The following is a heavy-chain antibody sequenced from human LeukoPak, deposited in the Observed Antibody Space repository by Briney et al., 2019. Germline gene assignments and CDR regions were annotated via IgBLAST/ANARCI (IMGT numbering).Heavy chain of an antibody. CDR3: ARAGRGAAAGLY. CDR2: INHSGST. J-gene: IGHJ4*02. D-gene: IGHD6-13*01. CDR1: GGSISSGDYY. Sequence: SETLSLTCTVSGGSISSGDYYWSWIRQPPGKGLEWIGEINHSGSTNYNPSLKSRVTISVDTSKNQFSLKLSSVTAADTAVYYCARAGRGAAAGLYWGQGTLVTVSS. V-gene: IGHV4-39*07.